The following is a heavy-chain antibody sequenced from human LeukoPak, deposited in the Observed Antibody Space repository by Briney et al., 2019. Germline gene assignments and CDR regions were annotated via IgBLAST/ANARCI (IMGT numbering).Heavy chain of an antibody. D-gene: IGHD3-9*01. J-gene: IGHJ3*02. CDR2: IYYSGST. V-gene: IGHV4-38-2*02. Sequence: SETLSLICTVSGYSISSGYYWGWIRQPPGKGLEWIGSIYYSGSTYYNPSLKSRVTISVDTSKNQFSLKLSPVTAADTAVYYCARQPPPGDILTGYWVYAFDIWGQGTMVTVSS. CDR1: GYSISSGYY. CDR3: ARQPPPGDILTGYWVYAFDI.